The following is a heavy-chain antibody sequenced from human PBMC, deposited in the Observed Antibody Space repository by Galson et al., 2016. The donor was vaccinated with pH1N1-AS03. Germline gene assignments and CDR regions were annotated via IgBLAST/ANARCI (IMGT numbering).Heavy chain of an antibody. CDR2: INTNTGDT. V-gene: IGHV7-4-1*02. Sequence: SVKVSCKASGYRFKDYATNWVRQAPGQGPEWMGWINTNTGDTKLAQGFAGRFVFSLDASVSTAYLQITSLKAEDTAIYYCAREGIVAQFMEWYLFYWGQGTQLTVSS. D-gene: IGHD3-3*01. CDR1: GYRFKDYA. J-gene: IGHJ4*02. CDR3: AREGIVAQFMEWYLFY.